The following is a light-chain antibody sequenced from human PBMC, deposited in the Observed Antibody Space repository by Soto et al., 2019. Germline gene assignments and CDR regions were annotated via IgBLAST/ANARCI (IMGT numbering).Light chain of an antibody. CDR3: SSYTSSSNGVL. V-gene: IGLV2-14*01. Sequence: QSVLTQPASVSGSPGQSITISCTGTSSDVGGYNYVSWYQQHPGKAPKLMIYDVSNRPSGVSNRFSGPKSGNTASLTISGLQAEDEADYYCSSYTSSSNGVLFGGGTKLTVL. CDR1: SSDVGGYNY. J-gene: IGLJ2*01. CDR2: DVS.